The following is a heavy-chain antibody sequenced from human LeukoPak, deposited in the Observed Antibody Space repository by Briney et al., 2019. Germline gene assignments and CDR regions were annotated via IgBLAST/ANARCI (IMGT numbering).Heavy chain of an antibody. V-gene: IGHV3-30*03. CDR1: GFTFSNYG. CDR3: ARIPHPDYADAQ. CDR2: ISYDGSNK. Sequence: GRSLRLSCAASGFTFSNYGMHWVRQAPGKGLEWVAVISYDGSNKYYADSVKGRFTVSRDNGKKLVHLQLNSLRAEDTAVYFCARIPHPDYADAQWGQGTLVIVSS. D-gene: IGHD4-17*01. J-gene: IGHJ4*02.